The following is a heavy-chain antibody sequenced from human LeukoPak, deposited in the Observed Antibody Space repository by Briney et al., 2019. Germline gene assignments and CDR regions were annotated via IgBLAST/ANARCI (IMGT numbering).Heavy chain of an antibody. CDR1: GFTFTSSA. CDR2: IVVGSGNT. J-gene: IGHJ5*02. V-gene: IGHV1-58*01. Sequence: ASVKVSCKASGFTFTSSAVQWVRQARGQRLEWIGWIVVGSGNTSYAHKFQERVTITRDMSTSTAYMGLSSLRSEDTAVYYCAAVGGLLWFGELLGGFDPWGQGTLVTVSS. D-gene: IGHD3-10*01. CDR3: AAVGGLLWFGELLGGFDP.